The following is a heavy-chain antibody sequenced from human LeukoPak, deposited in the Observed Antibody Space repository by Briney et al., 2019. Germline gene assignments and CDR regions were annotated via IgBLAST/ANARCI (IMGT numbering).Heavy chain of an antibody. CDR3: ARLDCSGGSCYQNYYYGMDV. CDR2: IIPIFGTA. Sequence: SVKVSCKASGGTFSSYAISWVRQAPGQGLEWMGGIIPIFGTANYAQKFQGRVTITADESTSTAYMELSSLRSEDTAVYYCARLDCSGGSCYQNYYYGMDVWGQGTTVTVSS. V-gene: IGHV1-69*13. CDR1: GGTFSSYA. D-gene: IGHD2-15*01. J-gene: IGHJ6*02.